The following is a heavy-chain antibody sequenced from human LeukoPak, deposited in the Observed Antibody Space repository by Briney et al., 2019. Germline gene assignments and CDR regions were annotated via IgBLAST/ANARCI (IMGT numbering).Heavy chain of an antibody. D-gene: IGHD6-13*01. CDR2: INHSGST. CDR1: GGSFSGYY. J-gene: IGHJ4*02. Sequence: PSETLSLTCAVYGGSFSGYYWSWIRRPPGKGLEWIGEINHSGSTNYNPSLKSRVTISVDTSKNQFSLKLSSVTAADTAVYYCARGYSRITNFDYWGQGTLVTVSS. CDR3: ARGYSRITNFDY. V-gene: IGHV4-34*01.